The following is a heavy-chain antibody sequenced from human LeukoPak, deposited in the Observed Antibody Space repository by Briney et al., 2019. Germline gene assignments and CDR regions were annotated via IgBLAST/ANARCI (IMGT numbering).Heavy chain of an antibody. D-gene: IGHD6-13*01. J-gene: IGHJ4*02. V-gene: IGHV4-4*07. Sequence: NPSETLSLTCTVSGGSISSYYWSWIRQPAGKGLEWIGRIYTSGSTNYNPSLKSRVTMSVDTSKNQFSLKLSSVTAADTAVYYCARDGLYSSSWYAVGVDYWGQGTLVTVSS. CDR3: ARDGLYSSSWYAVGVDY. CDR2: IYTSGST. CDR1: GGSISSYY.